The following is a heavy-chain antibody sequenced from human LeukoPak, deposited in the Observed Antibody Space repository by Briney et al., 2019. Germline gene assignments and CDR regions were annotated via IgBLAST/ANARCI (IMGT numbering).Heavy chain of an antibody. CDR2: IYHSGST. Sequence: SETLSLTCTVSGFSISSGYSWGWIRQPPGKGLEWIGSIYHSGSTYYNPSLKSRVTISVDTSKNQFSLKLSSVTAADTAVYYCARENSMVRGVPFDYWGQGTLVTVSS. V-gene: IGHV4-38-2*02. CDR1: GFSISSGYS. CDR3: ARENSMVRGVPFDY. D-gene: IGHD3-10*01. J-gene: IGHJ4*02.